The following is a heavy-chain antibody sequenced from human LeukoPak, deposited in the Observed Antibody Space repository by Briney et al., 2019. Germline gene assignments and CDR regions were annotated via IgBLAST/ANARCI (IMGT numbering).Heavy chain of an antibody. CDR1: GGTFSSYA. D-gene: IGHD6-6*01. J-gene: IGHJ3*02. Sequence: ASVKVSCKASGGTFSSYAISWVRQAPGQGLEWMGGIIPIFGTANYAQKFQGRVTITADESTSTAYMELSSLRSEDTAVYYCASDWRPDAFDIWGQGTMVTVSS. CDR3: ASDWRPDAFDI. V-gene: IGHV1-69*01. CDR2: IIPIFGTA.